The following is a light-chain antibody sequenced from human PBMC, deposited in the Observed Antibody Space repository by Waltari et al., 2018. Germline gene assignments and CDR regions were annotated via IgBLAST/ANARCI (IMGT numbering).Light chain of an antibody. CDR1: NIGSKN. CDR2: RDN. J-gene: IGLJ3*02. CDR3: QVWDSSTARGV. V-gene: IGLV3-9*01. Sequence: SYDLTQPLSVSVALGQTARIACGGNNIGSKNVHWYQQKPGQAPVLVINRDNNRPPAIPERFSGSNSGNTATLTISRAQAGDEADYYCQVWDSSTARGVFGGGTKLTVL.